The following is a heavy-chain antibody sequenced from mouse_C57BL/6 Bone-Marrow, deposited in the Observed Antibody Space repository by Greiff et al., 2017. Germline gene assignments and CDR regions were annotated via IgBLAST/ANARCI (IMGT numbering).Heavy chain of an antibody. CDR2: ILPGSGST. Sequence: QVQLQQSGAELMKPGASVKLSCKATGYTFTGYWIEWVKQRPGHGLEWIGEILPGSGSTNYNEKFKGKAPFTADTSANTAYMQLSSLTTEDSAIYYCAKELIYYYGSSYFYWYFDVWGTGTTVTVSS. CDR3: AKELIYYYGSSYFYWYFDV. D-gene: IGHD1-1*01. V-gene: IGHV1-9*01. CDR1: GYTFTGYW. J-gene: IGHJ1*03.